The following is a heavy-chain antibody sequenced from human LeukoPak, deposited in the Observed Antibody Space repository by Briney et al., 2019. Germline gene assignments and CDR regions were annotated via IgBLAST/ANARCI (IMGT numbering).Heavy chain of an antibody. V-gene: IGHV3-33*07. J-gene: IGHJ4*02. Sequence: GGSLRLSCLASGFTFDTFGMYWARQAPGKGLEWVAVICNDGSNKYYTDSVKGRFTISRDNSKNTLYLQMNHPRAEDTAVYYCARDRSTGSYFFFDYWGQGVLVTVSS. CDR1: GFTFDTFG. CDR3: ARDRSTGSYFFFDY. CDR2: ICNDGSNK. D-gene: IGHD6-19*01.